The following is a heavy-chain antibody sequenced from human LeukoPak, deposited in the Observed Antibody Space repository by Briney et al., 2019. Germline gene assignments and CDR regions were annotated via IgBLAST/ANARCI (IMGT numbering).Heavy chain of an antibody. Sequence: GGSLRLSCAASGFTFSSYGMPWVRQAPGKGLEWVSSISSSSSYIYYADSVKGRFTISRDNAKNSLYLQMNSLRAEDTAVYYCARDYSNDNWFDPWGQGTLVTVSS. CDR2: ISSSSSYI. V-gene: IGHV3-21*01. CDR3: ARDYSNDNWFDP. CDR1: GFTFSSYG. J-gene: IGHJ5*02. D-gene: IGHD4-4*01.